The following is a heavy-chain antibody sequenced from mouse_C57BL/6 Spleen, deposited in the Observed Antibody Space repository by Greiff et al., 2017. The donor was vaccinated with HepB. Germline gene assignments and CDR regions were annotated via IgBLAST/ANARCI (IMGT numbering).Heavy chain of an antibody. CDR3: ARGCSVYHYFDY. CDR1: GYTFTSYW. CDR2: IDPSDSYT. D-gene: IGHD3-2*02. V-gene: IGHV1-59*01. J-gene: IGHJ2*01. Sequence: QVQLQQPGAELVRPGTSVKLSCKASGYTFTSYWMHWVKQRPGQGLEWIGVIDPSDSYTNYNQKFKGKATLTVDPSSSTAYMQLSSLTSEDSAVYYCARGCSVYHYFDYWGQGTTLTVSS.